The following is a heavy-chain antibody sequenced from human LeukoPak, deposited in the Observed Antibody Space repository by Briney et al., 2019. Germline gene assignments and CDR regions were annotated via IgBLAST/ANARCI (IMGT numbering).Heavy chain of an antibody. D-gene: IGHD2-15*01. J-gene: IGHJ4*02. Sequence: GGSLRLSCAASGFTFSSYGMHWVRQAPGKGLEWVAVIWYDGSNKYYADSVKGRFTISRDNSKNTLYLQMNSLRAEDTAVYYCAKFLLMSRFDYWGQGTLVTVSS. CDR2: IWYDGSNK. CDR3: AKFLLMSRFDY. CDR1: GFTFSSYG. V-gene: IGHV3-33*06.